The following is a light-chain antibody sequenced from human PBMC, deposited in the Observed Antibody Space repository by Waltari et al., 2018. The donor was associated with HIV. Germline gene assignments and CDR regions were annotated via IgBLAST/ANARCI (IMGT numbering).Light chain of an antibody. J-gene: IGLJ2*01. CDR2: DLT. V-gene: IGLV2-11*01. CDR1: SRDVGGYNL. Sequence: QSALTQPRSVSGSPGQSVTISFTGTSRDVGGYNLVSWYQQLPGKAPKLMIYDLTERPSGVPDRFSGSKSGNTASLTISGLQAEDEADYYCCSFAGSYTWLFGGGTKLTVL. CDR3: CSFAGSYTWL.